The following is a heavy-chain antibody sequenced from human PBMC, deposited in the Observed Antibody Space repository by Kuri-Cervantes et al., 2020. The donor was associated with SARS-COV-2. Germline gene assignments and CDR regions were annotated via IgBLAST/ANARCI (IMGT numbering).Heavy chain of an antibody. V-gene: IGHV3-7*04. Sequence: GESLKISCAASGFTFSSYWMSWVRQAPGKGLEWVANIKQDGSEKYYVDSVKGRFTISRDNAKNSLYLQMNSLRAEDTAVYYCARGFLENSLDLWGQVTMVTVSS. CDR3: ARGFLENSLDL. D-gene: IGHD2/OR15-2a*01. CDR2: IKQDGSEK. J-gene: IGHJ3*01. CDR1: GFTFSSYW.